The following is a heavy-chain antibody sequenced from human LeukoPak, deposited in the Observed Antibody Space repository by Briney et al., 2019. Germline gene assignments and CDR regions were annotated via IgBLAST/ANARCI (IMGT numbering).Heavy chain of an antibody. CDR3: ARLHCSGGSCSYFDY. Sequence: SGGSLRLSCAASGFTVSSNYMSWVRQAPGKGLEWVSVIYSGGSTYYADSVKGRFTISRDNSKSTLYLQMNSLRAEDTAVYYCARLHCSGGSCSYFDYWGQGTLVTVSS. D-gene: IGHD2-15*01. CDR2: IYSGGST. V-gene: IGHV3-66*04. J-gene: IGHJ4*02. CDR1: GFTVSSNY.